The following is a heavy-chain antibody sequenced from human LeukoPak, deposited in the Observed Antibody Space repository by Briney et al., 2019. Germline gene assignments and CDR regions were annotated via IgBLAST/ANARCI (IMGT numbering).Heavy chain of an antibody. V-gene: IGHV1-18*01. CDR2: ISAYNGNT. CDR3: ATTFTIFGVVLVWSLDI. J-gene: IGHJ3*02. Sequence: ASVKVSCKASGYTFTSYGISWVRQAPGQGLEWMGWISAYNGNTNYAQKLQGRVTMTTDTSTSTAYMELRSLRSDDTAVYYCATTFTIFGVVLVWSLDIWGQGTMVTVSS. CDR1: GYTFTSYG. D-gene: IGHD3-3*01.